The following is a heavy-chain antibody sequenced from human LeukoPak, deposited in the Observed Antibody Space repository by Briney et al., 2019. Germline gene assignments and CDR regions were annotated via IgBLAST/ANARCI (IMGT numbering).Heavy chain of an antibody. CDR2: INHSGST. Sequence: SETLSLTCAVYGGSFSGYYWSWIRQPPGKGLEWIGEINHSGSTNYNPSLKSRVTISVGTSKNQFSLKLSSVTAADTAVYYCARRPGYSSGWYNWFDPWGQGTLVTVSS. CDR3: ARRPGYSSGWYNWFDP. V-gene: IGHV4-34*01. D-gene: IGHD6-19*01. CDR1: GGSFSGYY. J-gene: IGHJ5*02.